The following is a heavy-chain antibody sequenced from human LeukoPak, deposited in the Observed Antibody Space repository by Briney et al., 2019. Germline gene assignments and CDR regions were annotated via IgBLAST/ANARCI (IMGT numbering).Heavy chain of an antibody. J-gene: IGHJ4*02. V-gene: IGHV3-53*01. CDR3: AKAMFYGDAYYFDY. CDR2: ISSGGST. D-gene: IGHD4-17*01. CDR1: GFTVSSNY. Sequence: PGGSLRLSCAASGFTVSSNYMSWVRQAPGKGLEWVSAISSGGSTYYADSVKGRFTVSRDNSKNTLYLQMNSLRAEDTAVYYCAKAMFYGDAYYFDYWGQGTLVTVSS.